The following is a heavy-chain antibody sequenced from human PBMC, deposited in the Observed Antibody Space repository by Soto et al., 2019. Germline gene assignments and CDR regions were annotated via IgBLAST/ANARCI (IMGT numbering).Heavy chain of an antibody. CDR1: GFTFRDAW. Sequence: QLVESGGGLVKPGGSLTLSCAASGFTFRDAWMTWVRQAPGKGLEWVGRIKNIPEGGTTAFAAPVKGRFTISRDDSKNTLYLHMNSLKSEDTAVYYCSTDRDGSGSYYIALCTGGQGTLFPVSS. V-gene: IGHV3-15*01. J-gene: IGHJ4*02. D-gene: IGHD3-10*01. CDR2: IKNIPEGGTT. CDR3: STDRDGSGSYYIALCT.